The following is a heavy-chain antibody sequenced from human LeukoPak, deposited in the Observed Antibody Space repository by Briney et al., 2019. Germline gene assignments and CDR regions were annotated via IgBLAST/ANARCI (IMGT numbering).Heavy chain of an antibody. CDR1: GFTFSNYW. CDR3: ARDPGYGSDWYFDL. CDR2: ISSSSGYI. V-gene: IGHV3-21*01. J-gene: IGHJ2*01. D-gene: IGHD3-10*01. Sequence: GGSLRLSCAGSGFTFSNYWVHWVRQAPGKGLEWVSCISSSSGYIYYADSVKGRFTISRDNAKNSLYLQMNTLRAEDTAVYYCARDPGYGSDWYFDLWGRGTLVTVSS.